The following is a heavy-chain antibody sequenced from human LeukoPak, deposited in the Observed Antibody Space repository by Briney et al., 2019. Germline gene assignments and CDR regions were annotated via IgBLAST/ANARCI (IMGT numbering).Heavy chain of an antibody. J-gene: IGHJ4*02. D-gene: IGHD2-15*01. CDR2: ISGSGGST. CDR3: ARDYCSGGSCYSVDY. Sequence: PGGSLRLSCAASGFTFSSYAMSWVRQAPGKGLEWVSAISGSGGSTYYADSVKGRFTISRDNSKNTLYLQMNSLRAEDTAVYYCARDYCSGGSCYSVDYWGQGTLVTVSS. V-gene: IGHV3-23*01. CDR1: GFTFSSYA.